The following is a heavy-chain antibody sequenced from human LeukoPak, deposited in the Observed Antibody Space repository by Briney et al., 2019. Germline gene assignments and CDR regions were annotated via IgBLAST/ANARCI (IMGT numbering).Heavy chain of an antibody. CDR1: GGYINSSTYY. D-gene: IGHD3-16*01. Sequence: SETLSLTCTVSGGYINSSTYYWGWIRQPPGKGLEWIGSFYNSGSTYRNPSLSSQVTIFADMSKNQFSLKLTSVTAADTAVYYCARRLRPGDYFGYWGQGILVTVSS. V-gene: IGHV4-39*01. CDR3: ARRLRPGDYFGY. J-gene: IGHJ4*02. CDR2: FYNSGST.